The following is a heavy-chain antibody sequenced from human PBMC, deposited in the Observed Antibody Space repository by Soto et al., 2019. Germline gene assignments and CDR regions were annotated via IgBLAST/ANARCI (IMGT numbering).Heavy chain of an antibody. CDR2: IYDSGST. D-gene: IGHD1-26*01. CDR3: ASIVGTNRDLYYYYYGMDV. Sequence: SETLSLTCTVSGGSISSDDYYWSWLRQAPGQGLEGIGYIYDSGSTNYNPTLKSPVTISADTSKNQFSLKLSSVTAADTAVYYCASIVGTNRDLYYYYYGMDVWGQGTTVTVSS. CDR1: GGSISSDDYY. J-gene: IGHJ6*02. V-gene: IGHV4-30-4*01.